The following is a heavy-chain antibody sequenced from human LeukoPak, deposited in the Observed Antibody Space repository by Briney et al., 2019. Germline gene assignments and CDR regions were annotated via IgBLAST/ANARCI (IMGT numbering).Heavy chain of an antibody. CDR1: GGSISRGSYF. J-gene: IGHJ4*02. D-gene: IGHD1-26*01. CDR2: VYTSGTP. V-gene: IGHV4-61*02. CDR3: ATVGSGTYWIAAYFDS. Sequence: SETLSLTCTVSGGSISRGSYFWSWIRQPAGKGLEWIGRVYTSGTPKYNPSLTSRVTISVDTSRNQFSLKLSSVTAADTAVYYCATVGSGTYWIAAYFDSWGQGTLVTVSS.